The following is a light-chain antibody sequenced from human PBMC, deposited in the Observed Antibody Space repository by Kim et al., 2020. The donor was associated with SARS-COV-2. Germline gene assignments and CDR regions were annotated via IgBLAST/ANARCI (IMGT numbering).Light chain of an antibody. CDR2: KDS. Sequence: SVSPGQTSTITCSGDVLSKKYARWIQQKPGQAPVLVIYKDSERPSGIPERFAGSILGTTVTLTISGAQVEDEADYYCYSAADNTWVFGGGTQLTVL. CDR3: YSAADNTWV. J-gene: IGLJ3*02. CDR1: VLSKKY. V-gene: IGLV3-27*01.